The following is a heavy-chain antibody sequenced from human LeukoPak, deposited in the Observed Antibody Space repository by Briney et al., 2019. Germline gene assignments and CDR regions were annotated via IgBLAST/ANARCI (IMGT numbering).Heavy chain of an antibody. D-gene: IGHD3-3*01. J-gene: IGHJ4*02. CDR2: ISGSGGST. CDR1: GSTFSSYA. V-gene: IGHV3-23*01. CDR3: AKVRGSGYYYFDY. Sequence: GGSLRLSCAASGSTFSSYAMSWVRQAPGKGLEWVSAISGSGGSTYYADSVRGRFTISRDNSKNTLYLQMNSLRAEDTAVYYAAKVRGSGYYYFDYWGQGTLVTVSS.